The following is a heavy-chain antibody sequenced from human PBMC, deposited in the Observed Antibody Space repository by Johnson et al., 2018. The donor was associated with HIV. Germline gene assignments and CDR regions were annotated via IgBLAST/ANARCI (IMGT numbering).Heavy chain of an antibody. CDR3: ARRFTDSSGYYPDAFDI. V-gene: IGHV3-53*01. CDR2: IYSGGST. J-gene: IGHJ3*02. Sequence: VQLVESGGGLIQPGGSLRLSCAASGFTVSSNYMSWVRQAPGKGLEWVSVIYSGGSTYYADSVKGRFTISRDNSKNTLYLQMNSLRAEDTAVYYCARRFTDSSGYYPDAFDIWGQGTMVTVSS. CDR1: GFTVSSNY. D-gene: IGHD3-22*01.